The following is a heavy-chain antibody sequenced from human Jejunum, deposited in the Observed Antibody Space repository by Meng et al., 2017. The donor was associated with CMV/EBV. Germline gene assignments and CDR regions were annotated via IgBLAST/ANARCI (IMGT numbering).Heavy chain of an antibody. CDR3: ARSPVGAPPFDY. Sequence: EVQLVESXXGLVQPGGSLRLSCAGSGFSFSDHHMDWVRQAPGKGLEWVGRIRNKANSYTTEYAASVKGRFTISRDDSKNSLYLQMNSLKTEDTAVYYCARSPVGAPPFDYWGQGPLGTVSS. CDR2: IRNKANSYTT. D-gene: IGHD1-26*01. V-gene: IGHV3-72*01. J-gene: IGHJ4*02. CDR1: GFSFSDHH.